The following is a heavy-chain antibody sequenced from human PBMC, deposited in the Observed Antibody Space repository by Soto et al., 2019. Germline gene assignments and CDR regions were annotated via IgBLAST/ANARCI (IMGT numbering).Heavy chain of an antibody. CDR1: GFTFSSYA. Sequence: GGSLRLSCAASGFTFSSYALHWVRQAPGKGLEWVALISYDGRNKDYADSVKGRFTISRDNSKNTMNLQMNSLRAEDTAVYYCARVVEVAPKTWFDPWGQGTLVTVSS. CDR2: ISYDGRNK. J-gene: IGHJ5*02. D-gene: IGHD2-15*01. V-gene: IGHV3-30*04. CDR3: ARVVEVAPKTWFDP.